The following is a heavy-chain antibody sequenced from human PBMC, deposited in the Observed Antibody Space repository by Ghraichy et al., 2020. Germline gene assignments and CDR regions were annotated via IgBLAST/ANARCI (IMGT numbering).Heavy chain of an antibody. J-gene: IGHJ4*02. Sequence: GGSLRLSCAASGFTVSGNYMSWVRQAPGKGLEWVSVIYKSGGTYYADSVKGRFTISRDSSENTLYLQMNSLRAEDTAVYYCARDSNGPGYWGQGTLVTVSS. V-gene: IGHV3-66*01. CDR1: GFTVSGNY. CDR3: ARDSNGPGY. D-gene: IGHD3-22*01. CDR2: IYKSGGT.